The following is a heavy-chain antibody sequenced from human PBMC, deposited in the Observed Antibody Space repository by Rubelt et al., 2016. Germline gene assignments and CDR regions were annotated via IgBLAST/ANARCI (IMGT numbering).Heavy chain of an antibody. J-gene: IGHJ5*02. V-gene: IGHV4-39*07. CDR2: IHYSGST. D-gene: IGHD6-6*01. Sequence: QLQLQKSGPGLVKPSETLSLTCTVSGGSISSSSYYWGWIRQPPGKGLEWIGTIHYSGSTYYNPSLKSRVTISVDTSKNQFSLKLSSVTAADTAVYYCARVGSSSLWFDPWGQGTLVTVSS. CDR3: ARVGSSSLWFDP. CDR1: GGSISSSSYY.